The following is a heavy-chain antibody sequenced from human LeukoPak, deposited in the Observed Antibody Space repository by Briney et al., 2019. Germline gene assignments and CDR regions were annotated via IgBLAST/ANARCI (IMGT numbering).Heavy chain of an antibody. CDR2: IIPIFGTA. D-gene: IGHD2-2*01. J-gene: IGHJ3*02. V-gene: IGHV1-69*13. CDR1: GGTFSGYA. Sequence: GASVKVSCKASGGTFSGYAISWVRQAPGQGLEWMGGIIPIFGTANYAQKFQGRVTITADESTSTAYMELSSLRSEDTAVYYCARKVLGYCSSTSCYHNAFDIWGQGTMVTVSS. CDR3: ARKVLGYCSSTSCYHNAFDI.